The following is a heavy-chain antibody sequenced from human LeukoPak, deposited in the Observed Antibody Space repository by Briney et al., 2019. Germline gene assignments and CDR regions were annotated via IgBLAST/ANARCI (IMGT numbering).Heavy chain of an antibody. V-gene: IGHV3-74*01. CDR2: INGEGSSI. J-gene: IGHJ1*01. CDR3: ARMADYDRSGFYGYPSY. CDR1: GFAFATYW. Sequence: GGSLRLSCAASGFAFATYWMHWVRQAPGKGLEWLSRINGEGSSINYADSVKGRFTISRDNAKNTLYLQIDSLRVEDTAVYYCARMADYDRSGFYGYPSYWGQGTLVTVSS. D-gene: IGHD3-22*01.